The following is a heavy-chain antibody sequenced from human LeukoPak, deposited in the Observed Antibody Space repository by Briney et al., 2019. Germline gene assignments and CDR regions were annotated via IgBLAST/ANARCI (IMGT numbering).Heavy chain of an antibody. V-gene: IGHV3-30-3*01. CDR3: ANSGGYYSPPDY. CDR2: ISYDGSNK. D-gene: IGHD1-26*01. CDR1: GFTFSSYA. Sequence: GRSLRLSCAASGFTFSSYAMHWVRQAPGKGLEWVAVISYDGSNKYYADSVKGRFTISRDNSKNTLYLQMNSLRAEDTAVYYCANSGGYYSPPDYWGHGTLVTVSS. J-gene: IGHJ4*01.